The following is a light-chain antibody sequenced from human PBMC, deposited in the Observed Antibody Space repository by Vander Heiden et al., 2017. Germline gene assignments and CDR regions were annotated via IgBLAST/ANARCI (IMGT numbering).Light chain of an antibody. CDR3: SSYTSTSTPHFV. Sequence: QSALTQPASVSGSPGQSITISCTGTSSDVGGYNYVSWYQQHPGKAPKLMIFEVSHRPLGVSHRFSGSKSGTTASLTISGLQADDEADYYCSSYTSTSTPHFVFGTGTTVTVL. CDR1: SSDVGGYNY. CDR2: EVS. V-gene: IGLV2-14*01. J-gene: IGLJ1*01.